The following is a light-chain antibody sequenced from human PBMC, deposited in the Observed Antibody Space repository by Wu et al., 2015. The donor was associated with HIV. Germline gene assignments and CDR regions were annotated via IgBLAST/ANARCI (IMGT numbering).Light chain of an antibody. CDR2: GAS. CDR1: QDIGRK. CDR3: QEYHDWPPAFT. J-gene: IGKJ3*01. Sequence: KVLTQSPATLSASPGESATLFCRANQDIGRKLAWYQQKPGQAPRFLILGASTRVTGVPARFRGSGSGTEFILTIARLQSDDFAVYYCQEYHDWPPAFTFGPGTKVEIK. V-gene: IGKV3-15*01.